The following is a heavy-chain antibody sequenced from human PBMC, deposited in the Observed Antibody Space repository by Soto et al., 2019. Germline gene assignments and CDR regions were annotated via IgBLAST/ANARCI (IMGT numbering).Heavy chain of an antibody. CDR1: GGTLSNYA. J-gene: IGHJ6*02. D-gene: IGHD3-10*01. CDR2: IIPIFGTS. CDR3: ARGVRTGFYGMDV. Sequence: QVQLVQSGAEVQKPGSSVKVSCKASGGTLSNYALSWVRQAPGQGLEWVGGIIPIFGTSNYAQNFQGRVTITADESTSTAYMELSSLRSDDTAVYYCARGVRTGFYGMDVWGQGTTVTVSS. V-gene: IGHV1-69*01.